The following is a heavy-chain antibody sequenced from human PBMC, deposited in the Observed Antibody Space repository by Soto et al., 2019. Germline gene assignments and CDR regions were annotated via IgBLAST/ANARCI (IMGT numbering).Heavy chain of an antibody. CDR3: ARAAYSSSWNWFDP. Sequence: PGGSLRLSCAASGFNFKSYAIHWVRQAPGKGLEWVAVISYDGSLEYYADSVKGRFTISRDNSKNTLYLQINGLRGEDTAVYYCARAAYSSSWNWFDPWGQGILVTVSS. J-gene: IGHJ5*02. V-gene: IGHV3-30*04. CDR1: GFNFKSYA. CDR2: ISYDGSLE. D-gene: IGHD6-13*01.